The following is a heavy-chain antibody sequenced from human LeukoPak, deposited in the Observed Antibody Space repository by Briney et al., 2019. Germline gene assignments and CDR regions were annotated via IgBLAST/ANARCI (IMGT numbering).Heavy chain of an antibody. CDR3: AKASISRYSSGWTGFFDY. Sequence: GGSLRLSCAASGFTFSSYAMSWVRQAPGKGLEWVSAIVGSGGSIYYAESVKGRFTISRDNSKNRLYLQMNSLRAEDTAVYYCAKASISRYSSGWTGFFDYWGQGTLVTVSS. V-gene: IGHV3-23*01. CDR1: GFTFSSYA. D-gene: IGHD6-19*01. J-gene: IGHJ4*02. CDR2: IVGSGGSI.